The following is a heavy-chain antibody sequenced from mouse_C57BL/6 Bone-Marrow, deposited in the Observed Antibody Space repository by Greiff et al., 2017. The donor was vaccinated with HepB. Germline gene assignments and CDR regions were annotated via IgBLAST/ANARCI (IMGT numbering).Heavy chain of an antibody. Sequence: DVMLVESGGGLVQPGGSLKLSCAASGFTFSDYYMYWVRQTPEKRLEWVAYISNGGGSTYYPDTVKGRFTISRDNAKNTLYLQMSRLKSEDTAMYYCARPYYYGSNYYAMDYWGQGTSVTVSS. CDR2: ISNGGGST. V-gene: IGHV5-12*01. J-gene: IGHJ4*01. D-gene: IGHD1-1*01. CDR1: GFTFSDYY. CDR3: ARPYYYGSNYYAMDY.